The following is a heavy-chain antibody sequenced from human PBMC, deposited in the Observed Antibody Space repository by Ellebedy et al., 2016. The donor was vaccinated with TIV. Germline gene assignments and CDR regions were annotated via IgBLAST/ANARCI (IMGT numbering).Heavy chain of an antibody. J-gene: IGHJ4*02. V-gene: IGHV1-2*02. CDR2: INPNSGGT. D-gene: IGHD5-18*01. CDR1: GYTFTGYY. Sequence: ASVKVSXXASGYTFTGYYMHWVRQAPGQGLEWMGWINPNSGGTNYAQKFQGRVTMTRDTSISTAYMELSRLRSDDTAVYYCARVGRGRGYSYGYYYWGQGTLVTVSS. CDR3: ARVGRGRGYSYGYYY.